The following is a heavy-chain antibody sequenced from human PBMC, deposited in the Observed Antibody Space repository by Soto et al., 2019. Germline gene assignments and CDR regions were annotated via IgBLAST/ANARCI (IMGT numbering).Heavy chain of an antibody. CDR3: ARTDRDFYGLDV. J-gene: IGHJ6*02. V-gene: IGHV3-13*05. CDR1: GFTFSNYD. CDR2: ISTAGDP. Sequence: EVQLVESGGGLVQPWGSLILSCAASGFTFSNYDMHWVRQGTGKGLEGVSGISTAGDPDYADSVEGRFTISRENAQTSFSLQMNSLRVGDTAVYYCARTDRDFYGLDVWGQGTTVIVSS.